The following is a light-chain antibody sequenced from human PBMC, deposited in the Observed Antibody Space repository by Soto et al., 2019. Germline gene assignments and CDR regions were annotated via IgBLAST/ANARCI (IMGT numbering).Light chain of an antibody. CDR3: QPSGSSRT. J-gene: IGKJ1*01. V-gene: IGKV3-20*01. CDR1: QSVSSSY. Sequence: EIVLTQSPGTLSLSPGERATLSCRASQSVSSSYLAWYQQKPGQAPRLLIYGASSRATGIPDRFSGSGSGTDFTLTISRLEPEDFALYSSQPSGSSRTLRQGTKVDIK. CDR2: GAS.